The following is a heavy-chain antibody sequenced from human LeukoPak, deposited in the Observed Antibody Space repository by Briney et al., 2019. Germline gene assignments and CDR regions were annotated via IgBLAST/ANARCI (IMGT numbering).Heavy chain of an antibody. Sequence: PGGSLRLSCSASGFTFSFYAMHWVRQAPGKGLEYVSAISGSGGSTYYADSVKGRFTISRDNSKNTLYLQLSSLRAEDTAVYYCVKGQEVVYTPTFDFWGQGTLVTVSS. CDR1: GFTFSFYA. J-gene: IGHJ4*02. CDR3: VKGQEVVYTPTFDF. D-gene: IGHD2-8*02. V-gene: IGHV3-64D*06. CDR2: ISGSGGST.